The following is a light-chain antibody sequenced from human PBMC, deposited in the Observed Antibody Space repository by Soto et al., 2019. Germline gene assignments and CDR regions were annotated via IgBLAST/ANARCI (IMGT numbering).Light chain of an antibody. J-gene: IGKJ1*01. Sequence: EIVLTQSPGTLSLSPGERSTLSCRASQSVSNNYLAWYQQKPGQAPRLLIYGASNRATGIPDGFSGSGSGTDFTLTISRLEPEDFAVYYCQQYGSSGTFGQGNKGDIK. CDR2: GAS. CDR1: QSVSNNY. V-gene: IGKV3-20*01. CDR3: QQYGSSGT.